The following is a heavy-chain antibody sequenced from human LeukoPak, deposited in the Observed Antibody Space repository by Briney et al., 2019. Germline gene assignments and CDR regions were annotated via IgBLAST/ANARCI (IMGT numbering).Heavy chain of an antibody. CDR3: ARDGYDILTGYYGGYGMDV. CDR2: IYYSGST. V-gene: IGHV4-59*01. CDR1: GGSISSYY. J-gene: IGHJ6*02. Sequence: SETLSLTCTVSGGSISSYYWSWIRQPPGKGLEWIGYIYYSGSTNYNPSLKSRVTISVDTSKNQFSLKLSSVTAADTAVYYCARDGYDILTGYYGGYGMDVWGQGTTVTVSS. D-gene: IGHD3-9*01.